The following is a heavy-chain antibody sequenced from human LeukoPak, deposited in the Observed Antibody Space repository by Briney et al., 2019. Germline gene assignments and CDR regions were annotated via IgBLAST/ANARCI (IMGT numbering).Heavy chain of an antibody. CDR1: GFTFSNYW. V-gene: IGHV3-7*04. J-gene: IGHJ4*02. D-gene: IGHD1-26*01. CDR2: IRQDGSEK. CDR3: ARIIYSGSYRFDY. Sequence: GGSLRLSCAASGFTFSNYWMHWVRQAPGKGLEWVANIRQDGSEKNYVDSVKGRFTISRDNAKNSLYLQMNSLRAEDTAVYYCARIIYSGSYRFDYWGQGTLVTVSS.